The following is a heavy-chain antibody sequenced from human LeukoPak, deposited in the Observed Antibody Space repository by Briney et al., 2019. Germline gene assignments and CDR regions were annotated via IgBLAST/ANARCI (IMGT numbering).Heavy chain of an antibody. CDR1: EYIFTSYW. D-gene: IGHD3-10*01. Sequence: GESLKISCQGSEYIFTSYWIGWVRQMPGKVLEWMGIIYPGDSDTRYSPSFQGQVPISADQSISTAYLQWSSLKASDTAMYYCARLRTSGRFGELLYEYWGQGTLVTVSS. CDR3: ARLRTSGRFGELLYEY. V-gene: IGHV5-51*01. J-gene: IGHJ4*02. CDR2: IYPGDSDT.